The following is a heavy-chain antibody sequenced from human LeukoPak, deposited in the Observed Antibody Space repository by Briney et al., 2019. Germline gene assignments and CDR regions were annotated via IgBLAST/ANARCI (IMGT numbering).Heavy chain of an antibody. D-gene: IGHD2-2*02. CDR3: ARDRLYAQGPHYYYYYMDV. CDR2: IWYDGSNK. V-gene: IGHV3-33*01. CDR1: GFTFSSYG. Sequence: GGSLRLSCAASGFTFSSYGMHWVRQAPGKGLEWVAVIWYDGSNKYYADSVKGRFTISRDNSKNTLYLQMNSLRAEDTAVYYCARDRLYAQGPHYYYYYMDVWGKGTTVTVSS. J-gene: IGHJ6*03.